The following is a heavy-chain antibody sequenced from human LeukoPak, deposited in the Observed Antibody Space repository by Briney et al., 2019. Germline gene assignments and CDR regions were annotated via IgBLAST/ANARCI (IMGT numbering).Heavy chain of an antibody. D-gene: IGHD5-18*01. J-gene: IGHJ4*02. Sequence: SETLSLTCTVSGGSIRSYYWSWIRQPPGKGLEWIGYIYYSGSTNYNPSLKSRVTISVDTSKNQFSLRLSSVTAADTAVYYCASTWGCRYGQLDYWGQGTLVTVSS. CDR1: GGSIRSYY. CDR2: IYYSGST. CDR3: ASTWGCRYGQLDY. V-gene: IGHV4-59*01.